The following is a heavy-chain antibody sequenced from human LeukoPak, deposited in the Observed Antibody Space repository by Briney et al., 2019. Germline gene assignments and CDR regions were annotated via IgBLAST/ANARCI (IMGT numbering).Heavy chain of an antibody. D-gene: IGHD2-2*01. CDR1: GFTFSMYW. Sequence: QPGGSLRLSCAASGFTFSMYWMYWVRQAPGKGLEWVANIKQDGSEKYYVDSVKGRFTISRDNAKNSLYLQMNSLRAEDTAVYYCAKSLGGGYCSSTSCYPYYFDCWGQGTLVTVSS. J-gene: IGHJ4*02. CDR2: IKQDGSEK. V-gene: IGHV3-7*03. CDR3: AKSLGGGYCSSTSCYPYYFDC.